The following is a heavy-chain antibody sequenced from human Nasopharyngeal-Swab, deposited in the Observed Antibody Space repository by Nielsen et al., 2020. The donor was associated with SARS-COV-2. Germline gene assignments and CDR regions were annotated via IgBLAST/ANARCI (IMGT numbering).Heavy chain of an antibody. CDR3: ARDGLDYDFWSAYFMDV. CDR1: GFTFNNYN. J-gene: IGHJ6*02. Sequence: GESLKISCAASGFTFNNYNFNWVRQAPGKGLEWVSSISSSSSYIYYADSVKGRFTISRDNAKNSLYLQMNSLRAEDTAVYYCARDGLDYDFWSAYFMDVWGQGPTFTFPS. CDR2: ISSSSSYI. V-gene: IGHV3-21*01. D-gene: IGHD3-3*01.